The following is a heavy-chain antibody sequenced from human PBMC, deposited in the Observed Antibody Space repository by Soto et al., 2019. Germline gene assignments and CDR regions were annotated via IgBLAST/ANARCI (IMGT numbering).Heavy chain of an antibody. V-gene: IGHV1-69*02. Sequence: QVQLVQSGAEVKKPGSSVKVSCKASGDTFNFYTINWVRQAPGLGLEWMGRFNPILSMSNSALRFQGRVTLTADKSTSTAYMVLSSLRSDDTAVYYCATSFGSGYRAFDYRGQGVLVTVSS. CDR1: GDTFNFYT. CDR3: ATSFGSGYRAFDY. J-gene: IGHJ4*02. D-gene: IGHD3-10*01. CDR2: FNPILSMS.